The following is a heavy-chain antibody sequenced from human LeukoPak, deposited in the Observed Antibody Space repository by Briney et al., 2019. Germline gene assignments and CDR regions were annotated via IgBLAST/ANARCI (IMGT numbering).Heavy chain of an antibody. CDR2: IHHTGST. CDR3: AANGYYTIEY. D-gene: IGHD1-26*01. Sequence: SGTLSLTCAVSGDSMSSIDWWSWVRQPPGKGLEWIGEIHHTGSTNYNPSPKSRVTISVDKSKNQFSLNFNSMSAADSAVYYCAANGYYTIEYWGQGTLVTVSS. V-gene: IGHV4-4*02. J-gene: IGHJ4*02. CDR1: GDSMSSIDW.